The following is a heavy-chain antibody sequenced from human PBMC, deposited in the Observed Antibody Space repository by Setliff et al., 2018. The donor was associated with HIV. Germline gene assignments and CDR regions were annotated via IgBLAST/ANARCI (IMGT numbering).Heavy chain of an antibody. Sequence: SETLSLTCSVSGASISSYYWSWIRQPPGKGLEWIGYISPTGNTNYNPSLKSRVTISTDTSKNQFSLNVRSVTAADTAVYFCAKSSPSIGYISDHWGQGTLVTSPQ. D-gene: IGHD5-12*01. CDR1: GASISSYY. CDR2: ISPTGNT. J-gene: IGHJ4*02. CDR3: AKSSPSIGYISDH. V-gene: IGHV4-59*03.